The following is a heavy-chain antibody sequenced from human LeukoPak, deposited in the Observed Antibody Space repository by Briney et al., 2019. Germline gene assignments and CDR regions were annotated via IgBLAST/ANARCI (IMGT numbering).Heavy chain of an antibody. CDR3: YRYCSSTSCYRDFDY. CDR2: TRSKAYGGTT. V-gene: IGHV3-49*04. Sequence: GSLRLSCTASGFTFGDYAMSWVRQAPGKGLEWVGFTRSKAYGGTTEYAASVKGRFTISRDDSKSIAYLQMNSLKTEDTAVYYCYRYCSSTSCYRDFDYWGQGTLVTVSS. D-gene: IGHD2-2*02. CDR1: GFTFGDYA. J-gene: IGHJ4*02.